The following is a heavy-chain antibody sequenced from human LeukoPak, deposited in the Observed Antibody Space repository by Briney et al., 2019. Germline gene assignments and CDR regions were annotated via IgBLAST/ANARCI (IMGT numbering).Heavy chain of an antibody. CDR1: GGSISSGSYY. V-gene: IGHV4-61*02. J-gene: IGHJ5*02. CDR2: IYTSGST. CDR3: ARGLGENWFDP. D-gene: IGHD3-16*01. Sequence: SETLSLTCTVSGGSISSGSYYWSWIRQPAGKGLEWIGRIYTSGSTNYNPSLKSRVTISVDTSKNQFSLKLSSVTAADTAVYYCARGLGENWFDPWGQGTLVTVSS.